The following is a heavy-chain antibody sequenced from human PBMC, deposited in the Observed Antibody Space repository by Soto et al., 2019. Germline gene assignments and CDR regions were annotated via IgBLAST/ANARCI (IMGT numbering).Heavy chain of an antibody. Sequence: EVQLLESGGGLVQPGGSLRLSCAASGFTFSSYAMSWVRQAPGKGLEWISAVSGSGGSTYYADSVKGRFTISRDNSKDPLHLHMNSLGAEDTAVYYCAKPPDYNWIDYWGHGTLVTVSS. D-gene: IGHD3-10*01. CDR2: VSGSGGST. CDR3: AKPPDYNWIDY. V-gene: IGHV3-23*01. J-gene: IGHJ5*01. CDR1: GFTFSSYA.